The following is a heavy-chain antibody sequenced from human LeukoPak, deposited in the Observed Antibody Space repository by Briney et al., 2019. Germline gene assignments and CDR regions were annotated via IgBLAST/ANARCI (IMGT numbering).Heavy chain of an antibody. V-gene: IGHV1-18*01. J-gene: IGHJ3*02. CDR2: ISAYNGNT. CDR1: GYTFTSYG. Sequence: GASVKVSCKASGYTFTSYGISWVRQAPGQGLEWMGWISAYNGNTNYAQKLQGRVTMTTDTSTSTAYMELRSLRSDDTAVYYCARDSRNWYDFWSGFDAFDIWGQGTMVTVSS. CDR3: ARDSRNWYDFWSGFDAFDI. D-gene: IGHD3-3*01.